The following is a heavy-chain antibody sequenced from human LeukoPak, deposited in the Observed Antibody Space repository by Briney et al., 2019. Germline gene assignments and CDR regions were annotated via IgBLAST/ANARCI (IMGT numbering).Heavy chain of an antibody. J-gene: IGHJ4*02. CDR2: IYHSGST. Sequence: ASEALSLTCAVSGGSISSGGYSWSWIRQPPGKGLEWIGYIYHSGSTYYNPSLKSRVTISVDRSKNQFSLKLSSVTAADTAVYYCARGVAATDFFDYWGQGTLVTVSS. CDR1: GGSISSGGYS. V-gene: IGHV4-30-2*01. D-gene: IGHD2-15*01. CDR3: ARGVAATDFFDY.